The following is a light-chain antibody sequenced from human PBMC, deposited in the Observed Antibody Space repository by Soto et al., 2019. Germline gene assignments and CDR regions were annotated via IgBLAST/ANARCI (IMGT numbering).Light chain of an antibody. J-gene: IGLJ3*02. CDR3: SSSTSTTSLVV. Sequence: QSALTQPASVSGSPGQSITISCTGTSSDIGDYNYVSWYQQYPGKVPKLVIYDVSNRPSGVSNRFSGSKSGNTASLTISGLQAEDEADYYCSSSTSTTSLVVFGGGTKVTVL. CDR1: SSDIGDYNY. V-gene: IGLV2-14*01. CDR2: DVS.